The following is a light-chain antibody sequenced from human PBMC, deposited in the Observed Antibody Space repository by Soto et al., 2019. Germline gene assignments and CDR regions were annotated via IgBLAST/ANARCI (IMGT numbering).Light chain of an antibody. CDR2: AAS. Sequence: PGERATLSCRASQSVRSGYFAWYQQKSGQAPRLLIVAASDRATDIPDRFSGGGSGTDFTLTISRLEPEDFALYYCHQYGNSPLTFAGGTRLEIK. CDR1: QSVRSGY. J-gene: IGKJ4*01. CDR3: HQYGNSPLT. V-gene: IGKV3-20*01.